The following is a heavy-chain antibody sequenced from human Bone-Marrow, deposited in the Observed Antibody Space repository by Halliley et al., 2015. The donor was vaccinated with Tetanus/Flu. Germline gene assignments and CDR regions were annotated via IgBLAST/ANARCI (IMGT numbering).Heavy chain of an antibody. CDR3: ARDPLEGSFDI. CDR2: YSYIGVT. CDR1: GGSISGSH. J-gene: IGHJ3*02. V-gene: IGHV4-59*01. Sequence: TLSLTCAVSGGSISGSHWSWVRQPPGKGLEWIGSYSYIGVTRYNPSLKSRVTISLDTSKNQVSLKMISLTAADTAVYYCARDPLEGSFDIWGQGTLVTVSS.